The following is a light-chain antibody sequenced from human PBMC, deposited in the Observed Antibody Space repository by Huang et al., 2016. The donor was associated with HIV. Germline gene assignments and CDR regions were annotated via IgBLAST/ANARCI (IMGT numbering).Light chain of an antibody. CDR1: QSVSNSY. J-gene: IGKJ4*01. Sequence: DIVLTQSPGTLSLSPGERATLSCRASQSVSNSYLAWYQQKPGQAPRLLIYGASSRATAIPDRFSGSGSGTDFTLTISRLEPEDFAVYYCQQYGSSPLTFGGGTKVEIK. CDR2: GAS. CDR3: QQYGSSPLT. V-gene: IGKV3-20*01.